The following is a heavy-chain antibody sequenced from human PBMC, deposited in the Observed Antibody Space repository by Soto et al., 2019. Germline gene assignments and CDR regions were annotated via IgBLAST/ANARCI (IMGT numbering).Heavy chain of an antibody. CDR1: GDTFRNYA. CDR2: IIPIFGTG. V-gene: IGHV1-69*12. CDR3: AGAPGYDILTGYIAD. Sequence: QVQLVQSGAEVKRPGSSVKVSCKASGDTFRNYAITWVRQAPGQGLEWMGGIIPIFGTGNYAQKFQGRVTMTADEATSTAYMELSSLRPDDTAVYFCAGAPGYDILTGYIADWGQGTLVTVSS. J-gene: IGHJ4*02. D-gene: IGHD3-9*01.